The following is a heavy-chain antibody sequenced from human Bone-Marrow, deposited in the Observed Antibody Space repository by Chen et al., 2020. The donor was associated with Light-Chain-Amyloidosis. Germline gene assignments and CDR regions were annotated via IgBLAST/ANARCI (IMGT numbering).Heavy chain of an antibody. CDR1: GFTSDTHA. D-gene: IGHD3-22*01. Sequence: EVQLLQSGGGSVQPGGSLRPPCVASGFTSDTHAMSCVRQTPGKGLEWVASITRRGGSTFYADSVQDRFTISRDNAKNTLYLHMSSLRVEDTALYYCAKDRPNFYESTGAYYKPRGDFWGQGTPVAVSS. CDR2: ITRRGGST. CDR3: AKDRPNFYESTGAYYKPRGDF. J-gene: IGHJ4*02. V-gene: IGHV3-23*01.